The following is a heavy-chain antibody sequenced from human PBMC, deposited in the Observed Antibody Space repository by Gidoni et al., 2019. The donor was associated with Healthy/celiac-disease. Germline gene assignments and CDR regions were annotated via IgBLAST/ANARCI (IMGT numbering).Heavy chain of an antibody. D-gene: IGHD2-2*01. CDR1: GFTFSSYA. J-gene: IGHJ6*02. CDR2: ISYDGSNK. V-gene: IGHV3-30*04. Sequence: QVQLVASGGGVVQPGRSLSLSCAASGFTFSSYAMHWVRQAPGKGLEWVAVISYDGSNKYYADSVKGRFTISRDNSKNTLYLQMNSLRAEDTAVYYCARDRDFFCSSTSCYGAGMDVWGQGTTVTVSS. CDR3: ARDRDFFCSSTSCYGAGMDV.